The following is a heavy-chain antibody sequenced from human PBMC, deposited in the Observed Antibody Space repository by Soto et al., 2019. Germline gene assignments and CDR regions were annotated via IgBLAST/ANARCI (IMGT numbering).Heavy chain of an antibody. CDR3: ALQYYDFWSGYYEY. CDR2: IYYSGST. V-gene: IGHV4-59*01. CDR1: GGSISSYY. J-gene: IGHJ4*02. Sequence: SETLSLTCTVSGGSISSYYWSWIRQPPGKGLEWIGYIYYSGSTNYNPSLKSRVTISVDTSKNQFSLKLSSVTAADTAVYYCALQYYDFWSGYYEYWGQGTLVTVSS. D-gene: IGHD3-3*01.